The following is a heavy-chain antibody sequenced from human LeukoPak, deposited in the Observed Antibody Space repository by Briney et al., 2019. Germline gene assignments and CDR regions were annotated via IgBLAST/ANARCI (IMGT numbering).Heavy chain of an antibody. D-gene: IGHD3-9*01. CDR3: ARAGFDWLPSYYLDY. Sequence: GGSLRLSCAASGFTFSSYSMNWVRQAPGKGLEWVSYISSSSSTIYYADSVKGRFTISRDNAKNSLYLQMNSLRAEDTAVYYCARAGFDWLPSYYLDYWGQGTLVTVSS. CDR1: GFTFSSYS. V-gene: IGHV3-48*04. J-gene: IGHJ4*02. CDR2: ISSSSSTI.